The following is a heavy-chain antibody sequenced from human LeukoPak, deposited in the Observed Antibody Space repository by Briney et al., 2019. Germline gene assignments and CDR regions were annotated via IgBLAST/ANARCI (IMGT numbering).Heavy chain of an antibody. J-gene: IGHJ5*02. CDR1: GGSISTFY. CDR2: IYYSGST. Sequence: SETLSLTCTVSGGSISTFYWSWIRQPPGKGLEWIGYIYYSGSTNYNPSLKSRLTISVDTSKNQFSLKLSSVTAADTAVYYCARVEGYYDFRSGYYLGNNWFDPWGQGTLVTVSS. V-gene: IGHV4-59*01. D-gene: IGHD3-3*01. CDR3: ARVEGYYDFRSGYYLGNNWFDP.